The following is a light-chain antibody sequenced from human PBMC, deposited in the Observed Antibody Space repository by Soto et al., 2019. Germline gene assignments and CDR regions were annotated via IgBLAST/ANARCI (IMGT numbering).Light chain of an antibody. V-gene: IGKV3-20*01. CDR3: QQYGSSPQLS. Sequence: EIVLTQSPGTLSLSPGERATLSCRASQSVRNNYLAWYQQKPGQAPRLLIYGASSRAIGIPDRFSGSGSGTDFTLTITRLEPEDFALYYCQQYGSSPQLSFGGGTKVEIK. J-gene: IGKJ4*01. CDR2: GAS. CDR1: QSVRNNY.